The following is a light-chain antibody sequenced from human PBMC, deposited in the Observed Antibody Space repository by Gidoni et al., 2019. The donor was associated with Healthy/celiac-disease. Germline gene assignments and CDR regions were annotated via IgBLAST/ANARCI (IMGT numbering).Light chain of an antibody. V-gene: IGKV3-20*01. CDR1: QSVSSSY. CDR3: QQYGSSQWT. CDR2: GAS. J-gene: IGKJ1*01. Sequence: EIVLTQSPGTLSLSPGERATLSCRASQSVSSSYLAWYQQKPGQAPRRLIYGASSRATGIPDRFSGSGSGTDFTLTISRLEPEDFAVYYCQQYGSSQWTFXHXTKVEIK.